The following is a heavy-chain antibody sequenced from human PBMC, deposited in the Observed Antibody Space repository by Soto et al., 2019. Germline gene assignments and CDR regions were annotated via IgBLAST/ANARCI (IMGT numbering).Heavy chain of an antibody. CDR2: INPEGSAE. CDR1: GFTFSSSW. J-gene: IGHJ4*02. D-gene: IGHD2-8*02. CDR3: ARHGVWCFDF. V-gene: IGHV3-7*02. Sequence: EMPLVESGGALVQPGGSLRLSCAASGFTFSSSWMAWVRQAPGKGLEWVANINPEGSAEYYVDSVKGRFTISRDNAKKSLYLQMISLRLEDTALYYCARHGVWCFDFWGQGTLVSISS.